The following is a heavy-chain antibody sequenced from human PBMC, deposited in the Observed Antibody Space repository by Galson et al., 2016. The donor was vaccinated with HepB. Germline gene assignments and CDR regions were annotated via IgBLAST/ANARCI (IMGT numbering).Heavy chain of an antibody. CDR1: GFTVSSNY. J-gene: IGHJ5*01. Sequence: SLRLSCAASGFTVSSNYMTWVRQAPGKGLEWVSIIYSDDTTYYADSVKGRFTISRDNSKNTLYLQMKSLRAEDTAVYYCAKGIGLGVSFGSWGQGTLVTVSS. V-gene: IGHV3-53*01. D-gene: IGHD3/OR15-3a*01. CDR3: AKGIGLGVSFGS. CDR2: IYSDDTT.